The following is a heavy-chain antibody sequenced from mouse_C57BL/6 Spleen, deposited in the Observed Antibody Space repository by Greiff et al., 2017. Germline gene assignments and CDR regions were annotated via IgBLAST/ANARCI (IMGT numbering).Heavy chain of an antibody. Sequence: EVKVEESGGGLVQPGGSLSLSCAASGFTFTDYYMSWVRQPPGKALEWLGFIRNKANGYTTEYSASVKGRFTISRDNSQSILYLQMNALRAEDSATYYCARGGGNFDYWGQGTTLTVSS. CDR2: IRNKANGYTT. J-gene: IGHJ2*01. CDR3: ARGGGNFDY. CDR1: GFTFTDYY. V-gene: IGHV7-3*01.